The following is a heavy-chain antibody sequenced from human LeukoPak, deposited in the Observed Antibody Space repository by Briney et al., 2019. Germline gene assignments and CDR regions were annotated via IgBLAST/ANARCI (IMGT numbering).Heavy chain of an antibody. CDR3: ARVGPETAFDY. Sequence: PVGSLRLSCAASGFTLSSFSMHWVRQSPGRGLEYVSAINYKGGTTYYADSVKGRFTISRDNSKNTLYLQMASLRGEDMAVYYCARVGPETAFDYWGQGTLVTVSS. CDR2: INYKGGTT. V-gene: IGHV3-64*02. J-gene: IGHJ4*02. D-gene: IGHD1-14*01. CDR1: GFTLSSFS.